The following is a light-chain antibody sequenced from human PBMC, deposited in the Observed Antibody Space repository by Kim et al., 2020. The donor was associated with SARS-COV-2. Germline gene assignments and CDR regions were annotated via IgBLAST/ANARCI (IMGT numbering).Light chain of an antibody. Sequence: VSVSPGQPASITCSGDKLGDKYACWYQQKPGQSPVLVIYQDSKRPSGIPARFSGSNSGNTATLTISGTQAMDEADYYCQAWDSSWVFGGGTQLTVL. CDR2: QDS. V-gene: IGLV3-1*01. J-gene: IGLJ3*02. CDR3: QAWDSSWV. CDR1: KLGDKY.